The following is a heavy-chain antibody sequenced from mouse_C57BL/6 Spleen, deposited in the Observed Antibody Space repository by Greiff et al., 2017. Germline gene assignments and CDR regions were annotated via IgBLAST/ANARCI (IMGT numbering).Heavy chain of an antibody. CDR3: ARSSYYGSSYVFAD. CDR1: GYTFTSYG. D-gene: IGHD1-1*01. V-gene: IGHV1-81*01. CDR2: IYPRSGNT. J-gene: IGHJ3*01. Sequence: QVQLQQSGAELARPGASVKLSCKASGYTFTSYGISWVKQRTGQGLEWIGEIYPRSGNTYYNEKFKGKATLTADKSSSTAYMELRSLTSEDSAVXFCARSSYYGSSYVFADWGQGTLVTVSA.